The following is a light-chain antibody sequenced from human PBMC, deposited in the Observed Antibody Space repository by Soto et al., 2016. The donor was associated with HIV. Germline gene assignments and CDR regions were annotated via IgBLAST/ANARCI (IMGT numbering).Light chain of an antibody. CDR2: DAS. CDR3: QRYDNLPIT. J-gene: IGKJ5*01. V-gene: IGKV1-33*01. CDR1: QDISNN. Sequence: DIQMTQSPSSLSASIGDRVTITCQTSQDISNNLKWYQQKPGKAPKLLIYDASKLETGVPSRFSGSGSGTYFTFTITSLQSEDIATYYCQRYDNLPITFGQGTRLVIK.